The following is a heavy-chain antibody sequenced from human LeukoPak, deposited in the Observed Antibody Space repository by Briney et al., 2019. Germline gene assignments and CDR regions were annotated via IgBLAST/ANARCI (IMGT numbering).Heavy chain of an antibody. CDR1: GFTFSSYW. CDR2: IKQDGSEK. CDR3: ASLLWFGDFDY. D-gene: IGHD3-10*01. Sequence: PGGSLRLSCAASGFTFSSYWMSWVRQAPGKGLEWVANIKQDGSEKYYVDSVKGRFTISRDNAKNSLYLQMNSLRAEDTAVYYCASLLWFGDFDYWGQGTLVTVSS. J-gene: IGHJ4*02. V-gene: IGHV3-7*01.